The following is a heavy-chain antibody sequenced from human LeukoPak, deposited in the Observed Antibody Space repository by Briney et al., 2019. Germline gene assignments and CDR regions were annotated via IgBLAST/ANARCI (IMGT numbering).Heavy chain of an antibody. CDR1: GYTFTGYY. V-gene: IGHV1-2*02. J-gene: IGHJ4*02. D-gene: IGHD6-19*01. CDR3: ARAEEDSSGWPLLALCFDY. Sequence: ASVKVSCKASGYTFTGYYMHWVRQAPGQGLEWMGWINPNSGGTNYAQKFQGRVTMTRDTSISTAYMELSRLRSDDTAVYYCARAEEDSSGWPLLALCFDYWGQGTLVTVSS. CDR2: INPNSGGT.